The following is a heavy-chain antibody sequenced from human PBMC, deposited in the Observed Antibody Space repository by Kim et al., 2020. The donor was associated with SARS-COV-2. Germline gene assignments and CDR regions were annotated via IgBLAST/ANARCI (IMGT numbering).Heavy chain of an antibody. CDR3: ARGGGYCSGGSCRYFDY. Sequence: GGSLRLSCAASGFTFSSYAMHWVRQAPGKGLEWVAVISYDGSNKYYADSVKGRFTISRDNSKNTLYLQMNSLRAEDTAVYYCARGGGYCSGGSCRYFDYCGQGTLVTVSS. J-gene: IGHJ4*02. CDR1: GFTFSSYA. D-gene: IGHD2-15*01. CDR2: ISYDGSNK. V-gene: IGHV3-30*04.